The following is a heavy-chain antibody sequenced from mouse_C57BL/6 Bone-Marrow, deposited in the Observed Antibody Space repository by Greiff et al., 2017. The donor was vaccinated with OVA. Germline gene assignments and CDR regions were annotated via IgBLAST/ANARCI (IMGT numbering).Heavy chain of an antibody. CDR3: ARSGMGGAMDY. J-gene: IGHJ4*01. Sequence: QVQLQQPGAELVRPGTSVKLSCKASGYTFTSYWMHWVKQRPGQGLEWIGVIDPSDSYTNYNQKFKGKATLTVDTSSSTAYMQLSSLTSEDSAVYYCARSGMGGAMDYWGQGTSVTVSS. D-gene: IGHD2-3*01. CDR2: IDPSDSYT. V-gene: IGHV1-59*01. CDR1: GYTFTSYW.